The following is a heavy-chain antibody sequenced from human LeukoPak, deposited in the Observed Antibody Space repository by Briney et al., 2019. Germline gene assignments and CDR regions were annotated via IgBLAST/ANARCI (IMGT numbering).Heavy chain of an antibody. CDR3: ARLPMARGLNYYGMDV. V-gene: IGHV1-69*13. J-gene: IGHJ6*02. Sequence: SVKVSCTASGGTFSSYAISCVRQAPGQGLEWMGGIIPIFGTANYAQKFQGRVTITADESTSTAYMELSGLRSEDTAVYYCARLPMARGLNYYGMDVWGQGTTVTVSS. CDR2: IIPIFGTA. D-gene: IGHD3-10*01. CDR1: GGTFSSYA.